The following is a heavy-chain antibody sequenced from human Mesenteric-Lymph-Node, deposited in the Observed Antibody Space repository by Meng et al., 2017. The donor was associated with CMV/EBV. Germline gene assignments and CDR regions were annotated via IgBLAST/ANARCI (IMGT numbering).Heavy chain of an antibody. CDR3: ARGGGGYNYGYRGDY. Sequence: ASVKVSCKASGYTFTSYGISWVRQAPGQGLEWMGIINPSGGSTNYAQKFQGRVTMIRDTSTSTVYMELSSLRSEDTAVYYCARGGGGYNYGYRGDYWGQGTLVTVSS. D-gene: IGHD5-18*01. CDR1: GYTFTSYG. CDR2: INPSGGST. V-gene: IGHV1-46*01. J-gene: IGHJ4*02.